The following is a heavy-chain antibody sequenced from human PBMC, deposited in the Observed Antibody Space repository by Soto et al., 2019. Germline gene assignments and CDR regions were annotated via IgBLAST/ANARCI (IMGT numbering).Heavy chain of an antibody. J-gene: IGHJ6*02. CDR3: ARDGGEVIPAAIGGGYGMDV. V-gene: IGHV3-11*06. D-gene: IGHD2-2*01. Sequence: PGGSLRLSCAASGFTFSDYYMSWIRQAPGKGLEWISYISGSNIYTNYADSVKGRFTISRDNDNNSLYLQMDSLRVEDTAVYYCARDGGEVIPAAIGGGYGMDVWGQGTMVTVSS. CDR1: GFTFSDYY. CDR2: ISGSNIYT.